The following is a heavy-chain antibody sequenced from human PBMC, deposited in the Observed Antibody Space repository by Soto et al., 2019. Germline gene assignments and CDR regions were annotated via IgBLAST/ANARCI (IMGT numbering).Heavy chain of an antibody. Sequence: EVQLLESGGGLIQPGGSLRLSCDASGFTFSNYGMTWVRQAPGKGLEWVSTISGSGDRAFYADPVKGRFTISRDNSKNTLYLQMNSLSAEDTAIYYCAKEMIASTLADFFDYWGQGILVTVSS. V-gene: IGHV3-23*01. CDR2: ISGSGDRA. J-gene: IGHJ4*02. CDR3: AKEMIASTLADFFDY. CDR1: GFTFSNYG. D-gene: IGHD2-21*01.